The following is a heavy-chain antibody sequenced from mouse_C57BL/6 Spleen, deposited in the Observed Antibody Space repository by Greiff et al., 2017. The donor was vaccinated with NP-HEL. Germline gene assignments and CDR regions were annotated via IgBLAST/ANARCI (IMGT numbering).Heavy chain of an antibody. CDR1: GYTFTDYY. CDR2: INPNNGGT. CDR3: ARGGGSSYVNWYFDV. Sequence: EVQLQQSGPELVKPGASVKISCKASGYTFTDYYMNWVKQSHGKSLEWIGDINPNNGGTSYNQKFKGKATLTVDKSSSTAYMELRSLTSEDSAVYYCARGGGSSYVNWYFDVWGTGTTVTVSS. D-gene: IGHD1-1*01. J-gene: IGHJ1*03. V-gene: IGHV1-26*01.